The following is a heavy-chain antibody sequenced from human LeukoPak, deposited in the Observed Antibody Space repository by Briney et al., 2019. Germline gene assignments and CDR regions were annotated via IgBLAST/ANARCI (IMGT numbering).Heavy chain of an antibody. D-gene: IGHD1-1*01. V-gene: IGHV3-9*01. CDR1: GFTFDDYA. J-gene: IGHJ4*02. CDR3: AKDMFSRFRYPLACDY. Sequence: PGGSLRLSCAASGFTFDDYAMHWVRQAPGKGLEWVSGISWNSGSIGYADSVKGRFTISRDNAKNSLYLQMNSLRAEGTALYYCAKDMFSRFRYPLACDYWGQGTLVTVSS. CDR2: ISWNSGSI.